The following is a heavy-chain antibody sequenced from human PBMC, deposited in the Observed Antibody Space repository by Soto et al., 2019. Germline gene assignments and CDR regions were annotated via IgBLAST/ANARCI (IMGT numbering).Heavy chain of an antibody. Sequence: ETLSLTCTVSGGSVSSGSYYWTWIRQPPGKGLEWIGYIYYSGSTDYNPSLKSRVTISGDTSKNQFSLKVSSVTAADTAVYYCARGTSWQLPFDYWGQGTLVTVSS. CDR2: IYYSGST. J-gene: IGHJ4*02. D-gene: IGHD6-13*01. V-gene: IGHV4-61*01. CDR1: GGSVSSGSYY. CDR3: ARGTSWQLPFDY.